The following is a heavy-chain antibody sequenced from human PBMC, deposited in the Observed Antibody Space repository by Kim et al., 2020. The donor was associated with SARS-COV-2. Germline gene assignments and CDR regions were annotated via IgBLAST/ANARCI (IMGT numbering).Heavy chain of an antibody. Sequence: ASVKVSCKASGYNFLTYGIIWMRQAPGQGLEWMGWIRPYNGETNYAQNFQGRVTMTTDTSTSTVYMELRSLRSDDTAVYFCATGLTVSLDFDIWGQGTMVTVSS. J-gene: IGHJ3*02. D-gene: IGHD4-4*01. CDR2: IRPYNGET. CDR1: GYNFLTYG. V-gene: IGHV1-18*01. CDR3: ATGLTVSLDFDI.